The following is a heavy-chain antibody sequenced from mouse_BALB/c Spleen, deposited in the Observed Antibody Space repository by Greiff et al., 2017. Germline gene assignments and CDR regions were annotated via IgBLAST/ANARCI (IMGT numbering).Heavy chain of an antibody. D-gene: IGHD1-1*01. Sequence: EVQLQQSGAELVRPGASVKLSCTASGFNINDYYMHWVKQRPEQGLEWIGWIDPENGDTEYAPKFQGKATMTADTSSNTAYLQLSSLTSEDTAVYYCEGGTTFLDYWGQGTTLTVSS. J-gene: IGHJ2*01. V-gene: IGHV14-4*02. CDR3: EGGTTFLDY. CDR1: GFNINDYY. CDR2: IDPENGDT.